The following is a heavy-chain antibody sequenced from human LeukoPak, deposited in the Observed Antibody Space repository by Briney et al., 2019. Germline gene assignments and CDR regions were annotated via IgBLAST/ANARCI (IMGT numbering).Heavy chain of an antibody. CDR1: GGTFSSYA. CDR2: IIPIFGTA. D-gene: IGHD2-2*01. Sequence: GASVKVSCKASGGTFSSYAISWVRQAPRQGLEWMGGIIPIFGTANYAQKFQGRVTITADESTSTAYMELSSLRSEDTAVYYCARESRRERIVVVPAANDAFDIWGQGTMVTVSS. V-gene: IGHV1-69*13. CDR3: ARESRRERIVVVPAANDAFDI. J-gene: IGHJ3*02.